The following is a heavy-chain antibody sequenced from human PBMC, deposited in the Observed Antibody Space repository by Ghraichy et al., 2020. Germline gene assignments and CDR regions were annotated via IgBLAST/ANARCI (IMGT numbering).Heavy chain of an antibody. CDR2: ISSSSSYI. J-gene: IGHJ4*02. Sequence: GESLNISCAASGFTFSSYSMNWVRQAPGKGLEWVSSISSSSSYIYYADSVKDRFTISRDNAKNSLYLQMNSLRAEDTAVYYCASELVGVFDYWGQGTLVTVSS. CDR1: GFTFSSYS. CDR3: ASELVGVFDY. D-gene: IGHD2-8*02. V-gene: IGHV3-21*01.